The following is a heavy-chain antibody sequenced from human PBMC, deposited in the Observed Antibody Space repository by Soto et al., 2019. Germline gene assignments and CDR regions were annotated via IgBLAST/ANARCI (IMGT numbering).Heavy chain of an antibody. CDR1: GFNFNRFT. V-gene: IGHV3-43*01. CDR2: IRGDGTDI. Sequence: EVQLVESGGRVVPPRGSLRISCAASGFNFNRFTMHWVRQTPERGLEWVSYIRGDGTDIRYADSVRGRFSISRDNTKNSLYLQMYSLTSEDTALYYCAKERDCGGVCFYFDFWGQGALVTVSS. D-gene: IGHD2-21*01. J-gene: IGHJ4*02. CDR3: AKERDCGGVCFYFDF.